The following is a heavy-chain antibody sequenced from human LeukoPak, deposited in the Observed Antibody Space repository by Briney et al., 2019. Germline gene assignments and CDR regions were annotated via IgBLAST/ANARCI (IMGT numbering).Heavy chain of an antibody. D-gene: IGHD6-6*01. CDR3: AKGTSYSSSPVQDY. V-gene: IGHV3-30*02. J-gene: IGHJ4*02. CDR1: GFSFTDSG. CDR2: IRYDGSIT. Sequence: GGSLRLSCATSGFSFTDSGMHWVRQAPGKGLQWVAFIRYDGSITKYTDSVKSRFTISRDNSKNTLYLQMNSLRAEDTAVYYCAKGTSYSSSPVQDYWGQGTLVTVSS.